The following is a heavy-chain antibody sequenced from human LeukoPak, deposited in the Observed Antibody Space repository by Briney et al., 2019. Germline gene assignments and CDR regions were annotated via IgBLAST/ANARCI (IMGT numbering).Heavy chain of an antibody. Sequence: GGSLRLSCAASGFTFSSYWMSWVRQAPGKGLEWVANIKQDGSEKYYVDSMKGRFTISRDNAKNSLYLQMNSLRAEDTAVYYCARGSIAALPDYYYMDVWGKGTTVTVSS. CDR1: GFTFSSYW. CDR2: IKQDGSEK. D-gene: IGHD6-6*01. V-gene: IGHV3-7*01. CDR3: ARGSIAALPDYYYMDV. J-gene: IGHJ6*03.